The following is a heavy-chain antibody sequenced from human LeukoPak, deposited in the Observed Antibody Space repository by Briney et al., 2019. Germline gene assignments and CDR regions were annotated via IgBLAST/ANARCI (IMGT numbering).Heavy chain of an antibody. CDR3: TRDRGTYNWLDP. D-gene: IGHD1-26*01. Sequence: GGSLRLSCAASGFTLSDSAIHWVRQVSGKGLEWVGLIDRPAKSYATAYGASVGGRFTISRDDSKNTAYLQMDSLKTEDTALYYCTRDRGTYNWLDPWGQGTLVTVSS. CDR2: IDRPAKSYAT. CDR1: GFTLSDSA. J-gene: IGHJ5*02. V-gene: IGHV3-73*01.